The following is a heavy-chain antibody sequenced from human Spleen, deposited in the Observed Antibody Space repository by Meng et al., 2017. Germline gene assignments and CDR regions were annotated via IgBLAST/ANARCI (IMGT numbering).Heavy chain of an antibody. D-gene: IGHD6-19*01. V-gene: IGHV4-39*01. CDR3: VRSSGWVRTGFDP. Sequence: QPQLQESGPGLVKPPGARSLTFSVSGGSISPSGYYWGWIRQPPGKGLEWIGSIGHSGITYYTPSLKSRVTVSIDTSKSQFSLKLTSVTAADTAVYYCVRSSGWVRTGFDPWGQGTLVTVSS. CDR1: GGSISPSGYY. J-gene: IGHJ5*02. CDR2: IGHSGIT.